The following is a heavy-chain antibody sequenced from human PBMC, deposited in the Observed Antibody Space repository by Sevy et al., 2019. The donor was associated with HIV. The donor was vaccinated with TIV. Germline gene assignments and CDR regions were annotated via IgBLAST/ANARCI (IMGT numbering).Heavy chain of an antibody. CDR3: ARRNDFDI. V-gene: IGHV4-59*08. J-gene: IGHJ3*02. CDR1: GGSINSDH. CDR2: VYYTGGT. Sequence: SETLSLTCTVSGGSINSDHWNWIRQPPGKGLEGIGYVYYTGGTNYNPSLKNRVTISVDRTKNQFSLKLTSVTAADTAVYYCARRNDFDIWGQGTMVTVSS.